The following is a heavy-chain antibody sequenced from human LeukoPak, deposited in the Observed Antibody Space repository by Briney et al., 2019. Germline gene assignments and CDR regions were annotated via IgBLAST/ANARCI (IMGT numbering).Heavy chain of an antibody. V-gene: IGHV4-31*03. CDR3: ASHYYGSGQKADYYFYYYMDV. D-gene: IGHD3-10*01. CDR2: IYHSGST. J-gene: IGHJ6*03. CDR1: GGSIRSHENY. Sequence: PSETLSLTCTVSGGSIRSHENYWSWIRQHSGKGLEWIGYIYHSGSTYYNPSLKSRVTISVDTSRSQFSLKLSSVTAADTAVYYCASHYYGSGQKADYYFYYYMDVWGTGTAVTVS.